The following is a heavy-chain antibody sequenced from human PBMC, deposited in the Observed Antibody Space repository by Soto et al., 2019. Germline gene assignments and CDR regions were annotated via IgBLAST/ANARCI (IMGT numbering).Heavy chain of an antibody. V-gene: IGHV5-10-1*01. Sequence: PGESLKISCKGSGYSFTSYWISWVRQMPGKGLEWMGRIDPSDSYTNYSPSFQGHVTISADKSISTAYLQWSSLKASDTAMYYCARLGRMGSSSWYGDYWGQGTXVTVSS. D-gene: IGHD6-13*01. CDR1: GYSFTSYW. CDR2: IDPSDSYT. J-gene: IGHJ4*02. CDR3: ARLGRMGSSSWYGDY.